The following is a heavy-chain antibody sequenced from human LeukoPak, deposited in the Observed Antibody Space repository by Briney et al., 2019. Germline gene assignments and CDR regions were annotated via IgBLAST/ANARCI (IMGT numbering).Heavy chain of an antibody. CDR3: ARELKMGYSSSYWFDP. Sequence: ASVKVSCKASGYTFTSYGISWVRQAPGQGLEWMGWISAYNGNTNYAQKLQGRVTMTTDTSTSTAYMELRSLRSDDTTVYYCARELKMGYSSSYWFDPWGQGTLVTVSS. D-gene: IGHD6-13*01. CDR1: GYTFTSYG. CDR2: ISAYNGNT. V-gene: IGHV1-18*01. J-gene: IGHJ5*02.